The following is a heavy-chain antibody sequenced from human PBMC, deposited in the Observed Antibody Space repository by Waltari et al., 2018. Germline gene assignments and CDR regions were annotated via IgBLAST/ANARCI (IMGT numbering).Heavy chain of an antibody. V-gene: IGHV3-7*01. CDR2: IKQDGSEK. CDR1: GFTFSSYW. Sequence: EVQLVESGGGLVQPGGSLRLSCAASGFTFSSYWMSWVRQAPGKGLEWVANIKQDGSEKYYVDSVKGRFTISRDNAKNSLYLQMNSLRAEDTAVYYCAKCSGGSYSSFDYWGQGTLVTVSS. J-gene: IGHJ4*02. D-gene: IGHD2-15*01. CDR3: AKCSGGSYSSFDY.